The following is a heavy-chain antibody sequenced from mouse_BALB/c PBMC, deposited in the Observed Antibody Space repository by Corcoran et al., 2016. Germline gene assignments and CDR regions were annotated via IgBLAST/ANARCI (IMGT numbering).Heavy chain of an antibody. CDR1: GFNIKDTY. J-gene: IGHJ1*01. D-gene: IGHD4-1*01. Sequence: EVQLQQSGAELVKPGASVKLSCTASGFNIKDTYMHWVKQRPEQGLEWIGRIDPANGNTKYDPKFQGKATITADTSSNTAYLQLRSLTSEDTAVYYCANWDWYFDGWGAGTTVTVSS. CDR2: IDPANGNT. V-gene: IGHV14-3*02. CDR3: ANWDWYFDG.